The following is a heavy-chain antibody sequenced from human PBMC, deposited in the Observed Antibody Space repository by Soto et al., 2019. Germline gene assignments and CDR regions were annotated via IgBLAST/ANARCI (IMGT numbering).Heavy chain of an antibody. V-gene: IGHV3-21*01. CDR2: ISSSSSYI. Sequence: PGGSLRLSCAASGFTFSSYSMNWVRQAPGKGLEWVSSISSSSSYIYYADSVKGRFTISRDNAKNSLYLQMNSLRAEDTAVYYCASARFGDPYGMDVWGQGTTVTVSS. D-gene: IGHD3-10*01. CDR1: GFTFSSYS. CDR3: ASARFGDPYGMDV. J-gene: IGHJ6*02.